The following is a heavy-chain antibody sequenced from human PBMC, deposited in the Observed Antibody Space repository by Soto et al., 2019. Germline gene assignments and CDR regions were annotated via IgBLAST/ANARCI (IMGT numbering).Heavy chain of an antibody. D-gene: IGHD6-6*01. CDR2: VKSQIAGGTT. J-gene: IGHJ5*01. CDR3: ATGSARFDF. CDR1: GFTFTDAW. Sequence: EVQLVESGGGSVHPGGSVRLSCAASGFTFTDAWMNWVRQVPGEGLEWVGHVKSQIAGGTTDSAAALDGRVTIARDDSKNMVYLQMNRLRTDDTAVYYCATGSARFDFWGQGTLVTVSS. V-gene: IGHV3-15*01.